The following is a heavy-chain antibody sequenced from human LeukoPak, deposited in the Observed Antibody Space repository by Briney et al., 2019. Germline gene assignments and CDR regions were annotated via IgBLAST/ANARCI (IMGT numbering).Heavy chain of an antibody. D-gene: IGHD2-15*01. CDR2: ISSSSSYI. V-gene: IGHV3-21*01. CDR3: ARDSVAAKVRLDY. J-gene: IGHJ4*02. CDR1: GFTFSSYA. Sequence: GGSLRLSCAASGFTFSSYAMSWVRRAPGKGLEWVSSISSSSSYIYYADSVKGRFTISRDNAKNSLYLQMNSLRAEDTAVYYCARDSVAAKVRLDYWGQGTLVTVSS.